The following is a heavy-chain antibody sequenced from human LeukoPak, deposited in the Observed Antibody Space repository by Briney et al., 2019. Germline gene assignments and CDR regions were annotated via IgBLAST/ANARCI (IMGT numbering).Heavy chain of an antibody. J-gene: IGHJ5*02. CDR2: IYYSGST. Sequence: QLQLQESGPGLVKPSETLSLTCTVSGGSISLHYWSWIRQPPGKGLECIGYIYYSGSTNYNPSLRSRVTISVDTSKNQFSLKLSSVTAADTAVYYCARGSGYQNNWFDPWGQGTLVTVSS. CDR3: ARGSGYQNNWFDP. V-gene: IGHV4-59*11. D-gene: IGHD3-22*01. CDR1: GGSISLHY.